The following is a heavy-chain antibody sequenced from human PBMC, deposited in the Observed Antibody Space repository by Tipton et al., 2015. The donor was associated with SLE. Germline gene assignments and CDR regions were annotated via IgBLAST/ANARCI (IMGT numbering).Heavy chain of an antibody. V-gene: IGHV4-4*02. CDR1: GGSISSSNW. J-gene: IGHJ4*02. Sequence: TLSLTCAVSGGSISSSNWWSWVRQPPGKGLEWIGEIYHSGSTNYNPSLKSRVTISVDTSKNQLSLKLSAVTAADTAVYYCGRAPWKGGDYWGQGTLFTVSS. D-gene: IGHD1-1*01. CDR2: IYHSGST. CDR3: GRAPWKGGDY.